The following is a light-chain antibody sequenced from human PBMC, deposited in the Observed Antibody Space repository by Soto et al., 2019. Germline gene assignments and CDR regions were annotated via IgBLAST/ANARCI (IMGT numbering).Light chain of an antibody. V-gene: IGLV2-23*02. CDR2: EVT. CDR3: CSYAGNSEV. CDR1: SGDVGSYNL. J-gene: IGLJ1*01. Sequence: QSVLTQPASVSGSPGQSITIPCTGNSGDVGSYNLFSWYQQHPGKAPKLLIYEVTERPSGVSNRFSGSKSGNTASLTISGLQPDDEADYYCCSYAGNSEVFGTGTKVTVL.